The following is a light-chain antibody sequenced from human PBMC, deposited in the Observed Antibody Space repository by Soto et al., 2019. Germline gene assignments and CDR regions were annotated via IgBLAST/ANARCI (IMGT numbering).Light chain of an antibody. CDR1: QSVNSNY. J-gene: IGKJ1*01. V-gene: IGKV3-20*01. Sequence: EIVLTQSPGTLSLSPGERATLSCRSSQSVNSNYLAWYQQKPGQAPRLLIYAASSRAAGFPDRFSGSGSGTDFTLTVSRLEPEDFAVYYCQQYGGSPWTFGQGTKVEIK. CDR2: AAS. CDR3: QQYGGSPWT.